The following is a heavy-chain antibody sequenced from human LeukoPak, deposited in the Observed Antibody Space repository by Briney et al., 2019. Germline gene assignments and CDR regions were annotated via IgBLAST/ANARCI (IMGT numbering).Heavy chain of an antibody. V-gene: IGHV4-30-2*01. CDR2: IYHSGST. D-gene: IGHD3-16*01. Sequence: PSQTLSLTCAVSGGSISSGGYSWSWIRQPPGKGLEWIGYIYHSGSTYYNPSLKSRVTISVDRSKNQFSLKPSSVTAADTAVYYCARDLGGESDYWGQGTLVTVSS. CDR3: ARDLGGESDY. J-gene: IGHJ4*02. CDR1: GGSISSGGYS.